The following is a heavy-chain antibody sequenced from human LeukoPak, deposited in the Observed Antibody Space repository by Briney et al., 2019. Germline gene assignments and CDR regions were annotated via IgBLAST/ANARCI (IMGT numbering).Heavy chain of an antibody. CDR3: ARDTNQFGPAATADY. D-gene: IGHD3/OR15-3a*01. J-gene: IGHJ4*02. CDR1: GFTFSSYW. CDR2: IKQDGSEK. V-gene: IGHV3-7*01. Sequence: GGSLRLSCAASGFTFSSYWMSWVRQAPGKGLEWVANIKQDGSEKYYVDSVKGRFTISRDNAKNSLYLQMNSLRAEDTAVYYCARDTNQFGPAATADYWGQGTLVTVSS.